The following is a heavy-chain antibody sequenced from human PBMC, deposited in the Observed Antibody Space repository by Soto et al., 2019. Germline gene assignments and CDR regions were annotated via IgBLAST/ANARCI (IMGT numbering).Heavy chain of an antibody. CDR3: VRDRVYNGSYFFDH. J-gene: IGHJ4*01. CDR1: GFNVSSYH. V-gene: IGHV3-53*01. Sequence: GGSLRLSCAASGFNVSSYHMNWVRQAPGKGLEWVSVIYSGDTTYYSESVRGRFTISRDNSRNTLFLQMTNLRLEDAAVYYCVRDRVYNGSYFFDHWGHGALVTVSS. CDR2: IYSGDTT. D-gene: IGHD2-8*01.